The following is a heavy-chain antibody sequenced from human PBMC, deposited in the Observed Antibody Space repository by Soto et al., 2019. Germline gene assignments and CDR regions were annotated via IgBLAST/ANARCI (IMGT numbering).Heavy chain of an antibody. V-gene: IGHV4-39*01. Sequence: LSLTCTVSGGSISSGGYYWGWIRQPPGKGLEWIGSIYYSGSTYYNPSLKSRVTISVDTSKNQFSLKLRSVTAADTAVYYCASRIVVVPAARFSPPENWGQGTLVTVSS. CDR2: IYYSGST. CDR1: GGSISSGGYY. J-gene: IGHJ4*02. D-gene: IGHD2-2*01. CDR3: ASRIVVVPAARFSPPEN.